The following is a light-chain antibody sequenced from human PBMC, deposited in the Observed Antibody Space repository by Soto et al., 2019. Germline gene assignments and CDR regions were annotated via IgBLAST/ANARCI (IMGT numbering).Light chain of an antibody. V-gene: IGKV3-11*01. Sequence: EIVLTQSPATLSLSPGERATLSCRASQSVSSNLAWYQQNPGQAPRLLIYDASNRATGIPARFSGSGSGTDFTLTISSLEPEDFAVYYCQQRSNWPSTFGPGTKVDIK. J-gene: IGKJ3*01. CDR1: QSVSSN. CDR3: QQRSNWPST. CDR2: DAS.